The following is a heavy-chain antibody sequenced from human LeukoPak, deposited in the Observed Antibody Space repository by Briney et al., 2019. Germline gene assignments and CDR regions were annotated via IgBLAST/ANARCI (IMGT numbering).Heavy chain of an antibody. CDR1: GFSFDDYA. CDR2: ISGSGGST. V-gene: IGHV3-23*01. J-gene: IGHJ4*02. Sequence: GSLRLSCVASGFSFDDYAVHWVRQAPGKGLEWVSAISGSGGSTYYADSVKGRFTISRDNSKNTLYLQMNSLRAEDTAVYYCAKAPPGLVPAAIYDYWGQGTLVTVSS. CDR3: AKAPPGLVPAAIYDY. D-gene: IGHD2-2*02.